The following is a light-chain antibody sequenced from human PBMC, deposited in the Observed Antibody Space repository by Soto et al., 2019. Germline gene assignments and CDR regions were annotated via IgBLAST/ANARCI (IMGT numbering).Light chain of an antibody. V-gene: IGLV2-23*02. J-gene: IGLJ1*01. CDR2: EVS. CDR1: SSDVGNYVL. Sequence: QPVLTQPASVSGSPGQSITISCTGTSSDVGNYVLVSWYQQHPGTAPKLMIFEVSKRPSGVSDRFSGSKSGNSASLTISGLQADDEADYYCSSYAGGSFYVFGTGTKVTVL. CDR3: SSYAGGSFYV.